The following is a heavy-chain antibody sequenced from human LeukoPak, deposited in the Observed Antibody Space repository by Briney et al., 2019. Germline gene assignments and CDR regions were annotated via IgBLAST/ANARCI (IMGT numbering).Heavy chain of an antibody. V-gene: IGHV4-59*01. Sequence: PSETLSLTCTVSGGSISSYYRSWIRQPPGKGLEWIGCIYYSGSTNYNPSLKSRVTISVDTSKNQFSLKLSSVTAADTAVYYCARATSYGDYGAAYFDYWGQGTLVTVSS. CDR2: IYYSGST. CDR1: GGSISSYY. J-gene: IGHJ4*02. CDR3: ARATSYGDYGAAYFDY. D-gene: IGHD4-17*01.